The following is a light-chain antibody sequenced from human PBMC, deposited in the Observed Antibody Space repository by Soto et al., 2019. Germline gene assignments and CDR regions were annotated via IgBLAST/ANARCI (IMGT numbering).Light chain of an antibody. CDR1: QSINSW. CDR2: KAS. Sequence: DIQMTQSPSTLSASVGDRVTITCRASQSINSWLAWYQQKPGKAPKLLIYKASTLESGVPSRFSGSGSGTEFTLTISSLQADDFATYYCQQYNGYRLAFGGGTKVDIK. V-gene: IGKV1-5*03. J-gene: IGKJ4*01. CDR3: QQYNGYRLA.